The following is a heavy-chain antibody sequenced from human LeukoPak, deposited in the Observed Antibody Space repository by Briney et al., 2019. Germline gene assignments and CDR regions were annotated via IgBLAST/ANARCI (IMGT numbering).Heavy chain of an antibody. CDR1: GGSFSGYY. Sequence: SETLSLTCAVYGGSFSGYYWSWIRQPPGKGLEWIGEINHSGSTNYNPSLKSRVTISVDTSKNQFSLKLSSVTAADTAVYYCAGSLGGNAEYFQHWGQGTLVTVSS. V-gene: IGHV4-34*01. CDR3: AGSLGGNAEYFQH. CDR2: INHSGST. J-gene: IGHJ1*01.